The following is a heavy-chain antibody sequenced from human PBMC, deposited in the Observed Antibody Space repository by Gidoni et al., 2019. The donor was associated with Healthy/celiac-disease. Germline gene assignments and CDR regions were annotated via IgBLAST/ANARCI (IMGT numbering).Heavy chain of an antibody. CDR3: ARDPPDGYSYGREAFDI. V-gene: IGHV4-61*02. CDR1: GGSFSSGVYY. D-gene: IGHD5-18*01. Sequence: QVQLHESGPVLVKSSQTLSLTCTVCGGSFSSGVYYGSWIRQPAGKGLEWIWRIYTSGSTNYNPSRKSRVTISVDASKNQVSLKLSSVTEADTAVYNCARDPPDGYSYGREAFDIWGKGTMVTVSS. CDR2: IYTSGST. J-gene: IGHJ3*02.